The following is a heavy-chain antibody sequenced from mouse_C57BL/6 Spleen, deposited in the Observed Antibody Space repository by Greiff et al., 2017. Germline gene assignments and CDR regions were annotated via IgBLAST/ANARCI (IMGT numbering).Heavy chain of an antibody. CDR3: ARSQLAYLDY. V-gene: IGHV1-64*01. Sequence: VQLQQPGAELVKPGASVKLSCKASGYTFTSYWMHWVKQRPGQGLEWIGMIHPNSGSTNYNEKFKSKATLTVDKSASTAYMQLSSLTSEDSAVYYCARSQLAYLDYWGQGTTLTVSS. CDR2: IHPNSGST. CDR1: GYTFTSYW. J-gene: IGHJ2*01.